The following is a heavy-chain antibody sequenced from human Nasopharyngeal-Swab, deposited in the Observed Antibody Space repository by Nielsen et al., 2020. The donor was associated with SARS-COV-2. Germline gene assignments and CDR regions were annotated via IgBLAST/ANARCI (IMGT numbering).Heavy chain of an antibody. D-gene: IGHD4-11*01. Sequence: WIRQPPGKGLEWVAVIWYDGSNKYYADSVKGRFTISRDNSKNTLYLQMNSLRAEDTAVYYCARGMTVTTYYYYGMDVWGQGTTVTVSS. V-gene: IGHV3-33*01. CDR2: IWYDGSNK. J-gene: IGHJ6*02. CDR3: ARGMTVTTYYYYGMDV.